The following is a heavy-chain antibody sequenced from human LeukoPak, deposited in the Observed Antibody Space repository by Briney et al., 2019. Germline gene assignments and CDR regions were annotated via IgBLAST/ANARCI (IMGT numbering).Heavy chain of an antibody. CDR1: GGSFSGYY. V-gene: IGHV4-34*01. J-gene: IGHJ4*02. Sequence: RASETLSLTCAVYGGSFSGYYWSWICQPPGKGLEWIGSIYHSGSTYYNPSLKSRVTISVDTSKNQFSLKLSSVTAADTAVYYCASNIGYFDYWGQGTLVTVSS. CDR2: IYHSGST. CDR3: ASNIGYFDY.